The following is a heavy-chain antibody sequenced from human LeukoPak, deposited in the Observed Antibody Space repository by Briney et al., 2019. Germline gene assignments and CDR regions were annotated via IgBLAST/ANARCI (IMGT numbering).Heavy chain of an antibody. D-gene: IGHD6-13*01. V-gene: IGHV1-2*04. Sequence: ASVKVSCKASGYTFTGYYMHWVRQAPGQGLEWMGWINPNSGGTNYAQKFQGWVTMTRDTSISTAYMELSRLRSDDTAVYYCARSATSIAAAGNWFGPWGQGTLVTVSS. CDR1: GYTFTGYY. J-gene: IGHJ5*02. CDR3: ARSATSIAAAGNWFGP. CDR2: INPNSGGT.